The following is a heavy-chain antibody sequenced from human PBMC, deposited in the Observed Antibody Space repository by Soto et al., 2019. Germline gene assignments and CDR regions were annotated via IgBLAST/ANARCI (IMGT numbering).Heavy chain of an antibody. D-gene: IGHD2-8*01. Sequence: GSLRLSGAASGLTVSRHAMTWARQAPGKGLEWVATLNPSGSNTHYADSVKGRFTICRDNSRNTVDLQMNKLRAEDTALYYCVSWVSAHFDYWGQGTLVTVSS. V-gene: IGHV3-23*01. J-gene: IGHJ4*02. CDR1: GLTVSRHA. CDR2: LNPSGSNT. CDR3: VSWVSAHFDY.